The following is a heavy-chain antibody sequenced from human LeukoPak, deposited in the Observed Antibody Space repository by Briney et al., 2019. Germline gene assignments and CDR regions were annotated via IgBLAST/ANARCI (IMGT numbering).Heavy chain of an antibody. CDR2: ISYDGSNK. Sequence: GRSLRLSCAASGLTFSSYARHWVRQAPGKGLEGVAVISYDGSNKYYADSGRGRFTSSRDNSKNTLYLQMNSLRAEDTAVYYCAREDADTTGFDYWGQGTLVTVSS. CDR3: AREDADTTGFDY. CDR1: GLTFSSYA. D-gene: IGHD5-18*01. V-gene: IGHV3-30-3*01. J-gene: IGHJ4*02.